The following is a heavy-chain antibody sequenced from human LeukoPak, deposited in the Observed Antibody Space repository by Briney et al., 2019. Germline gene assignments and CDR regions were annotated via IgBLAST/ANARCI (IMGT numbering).Heavy chain of an antibody. CDR3: ARAEVGATTLEDY. D-gene: IGHD1-26*01. Sequence: AASVKVSYKASGYTFTGYYMHWVRQAPGQGLEWMGWINPNSGGTNYAQKFQGRVTMTRDTSISTAYMELSRLRSDDTAAYYCARAEVGATTLEDYWGQGTLVTVSS. J-gene: IGHJ4*02. V-gene: IGHV1-2*02. CDR2: INPNSGGT. CDR1: GYTFTGYY.